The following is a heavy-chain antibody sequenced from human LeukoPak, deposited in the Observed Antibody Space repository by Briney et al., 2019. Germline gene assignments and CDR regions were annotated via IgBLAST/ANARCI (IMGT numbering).Heavy chain of an antibody. J-gene: IGHJ3*02. CDR1: GFTFSNAW. V-gene: IGHV3-15*07. Sequence: GGSLRLSCAASGFTFSNAWMNWVRQAPGKGLEWVGRIKSEIDGGATDYAAPVQGRFTISRDDSQATLYLQMNSLKTEDTAVYYCTTGGSVIVAGTRAFDIWGQGTMVTVSS. CDR2: IKSEIDGGAT. D-gene: IGHD5-12*01. CDR3: TTGGSVIVAGTRAFDI.